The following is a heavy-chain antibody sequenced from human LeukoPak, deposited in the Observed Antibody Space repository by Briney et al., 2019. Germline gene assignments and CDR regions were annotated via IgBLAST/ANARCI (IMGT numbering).Heavy chain of an antibody. Sequence: GGSLRLSCAASGFTFSTYWMSWVRQALGKGLEWVANIRQDGSEKFYVDSVKDRFTISRDNAKNSLDLQMDRLRAEDTAIYYCARDDNWNFKFDYWGQGALVIVSS. CDR2: IRQDGSEK. V-gene: IGHV3-7*03. CDR3: ARDDNWNFKFDY. J-gene: IGHJ4*02. CDR1: GFTFSTYW. D-gene: IGHD1-7*01.